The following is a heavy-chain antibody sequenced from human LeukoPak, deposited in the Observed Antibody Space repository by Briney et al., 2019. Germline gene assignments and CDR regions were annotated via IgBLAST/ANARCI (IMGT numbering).Heavy chain of an antibody. CDR1: GGSISSSSYY. CDR2: IYYSGST. Sequence: SETLSLTCTVSGGSISSSSYYWGWIRQPPGKGLEWIGSIYYSGSTYYNPSLKSRVTISVDTSKNQFSLKLSSVTAADTAVYYCARVATIVGATPRLFDYWGQGTLVTVSS. J-gene: IGHJ4*02. D-gene: IGHD1-26*01. CDR3: ARVATIVGATPRLFDY. V-gene: IGHV4-39*07.